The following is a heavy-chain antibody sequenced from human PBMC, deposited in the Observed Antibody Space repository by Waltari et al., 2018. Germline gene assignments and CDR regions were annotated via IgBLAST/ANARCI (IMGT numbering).Heavy chain of an antibody. CDR1: GYTFTSYY. CDR3: ASVCGGDCYSLDY. V-gene: IGHV1-46*01. CDR2: INPRCGST. D-gene: IGHD2-21*01. J-gene: IGHJ4*02. Sequence: QVQLVQSGAEVKKPGASVKVSCKASGYTFTSYYMHWVRQAPGQGLEWMGIINPRCGSTSYAQKFQGRVTMTRDTSTSTVYMELSSLRSEDTAVYYWASVCGGDCYSLDYWGQGTLVTVSS.